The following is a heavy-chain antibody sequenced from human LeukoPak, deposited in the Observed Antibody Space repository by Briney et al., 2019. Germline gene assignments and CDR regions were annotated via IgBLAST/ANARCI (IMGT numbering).Heavy chain of an antibody. V-gene: IGHV3-23*01. CDR2: ISGSGGST. CDR3: ARTRIAAAHGGY. CDR1: GFTFSSHA. D-gene: IGHD6-13*01. J-gene: IGHJ4*02. Sequence: GGSLRLSCAASGFTFSSHAMSWVRQAPGKGLEWVSAISGSGGSTYYADSVKGRFTISRDNSKNTLYLQMNSLRAEDTAVYYCARTRIAAAHGGYWGQGTLVTVSS.